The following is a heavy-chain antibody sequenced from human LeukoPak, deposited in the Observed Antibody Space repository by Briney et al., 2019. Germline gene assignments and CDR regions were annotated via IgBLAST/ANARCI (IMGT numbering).Heavy chain of an antibody. J-gene: IGHJ5*02. D-gene: IGHD2-21*01. CDR3: ARCRIPTQADSRVNYNWFDP. CDR2: IYPGDSDT. V-gene: IGHV5-51*01. Sequence: GGSLKISFKGSGYRFTSYWIGWVRQMPGKGLAWMGIIYPGDSDTRYSPSFQGQVTISADKSISTAYLQWSSLKASDTAMYYCARCRIPTQADSRVNYNWFDPWGQGTLVTVSS. CDR1: GYRFTSYW.